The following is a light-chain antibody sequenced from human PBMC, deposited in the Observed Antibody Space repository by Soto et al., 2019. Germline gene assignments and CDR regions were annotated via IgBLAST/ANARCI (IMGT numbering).Light chain of an antibody. Sequence: QSALTQPPSASGSPGQSVTISCTGTSSDVGSYNYVSWYQQHPGKAPKLLIYDVYKRPSGVPDRFSASKSGNTVSLTVSGLQAEDEADYYCCSYVGSNNFVFGTGTQLTVL. J-gene: IGLJ7*01. V-gene: IGLV2-8*01. CDR3: CSYVGSNNFV. CDR2: DVY. CDR1: SSDVGSYNY.